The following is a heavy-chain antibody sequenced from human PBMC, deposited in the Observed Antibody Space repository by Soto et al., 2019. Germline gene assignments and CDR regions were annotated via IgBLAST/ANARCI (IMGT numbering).Heavy chain of an antibody. CDR1: GFSFGSYA. V-gene: IGHV3-23*01. D-gene: IGHD3-3*01. CDR2: ISGSDGKT. J-gene: IGHJ4*02. Sequence: VGSLRLSCAASGFSFGSYALSWVRQAQGKGLEWVSTISGSDGKTFYADSVKGRFSISRDTSQSTLYLQMNSLRADDTAIYYCARWSYLDYWGQGTRVTVSS. CDR3: ARWSYLDY.